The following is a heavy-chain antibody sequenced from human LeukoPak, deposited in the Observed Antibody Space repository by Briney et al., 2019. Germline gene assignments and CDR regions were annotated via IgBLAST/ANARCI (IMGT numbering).Heavy chain of an antibody. CDR2: IYTSGST. CDR3: ARDRKQGPGWFDP. CDR1: GGSISSGSYY. V-gene: IGHV4-61*02. Sequence: SQTLSLTRTVSGGSISSGSYYWSWIRQPAGKGLEWIGRIYTSGSTNYNPSLKSRVTISVDTSKNQFSLKLSSVTAADTAVYYCARDRKQGPGWFDPWGQGTLVTVSS. J-gene: IGHJ5*02.